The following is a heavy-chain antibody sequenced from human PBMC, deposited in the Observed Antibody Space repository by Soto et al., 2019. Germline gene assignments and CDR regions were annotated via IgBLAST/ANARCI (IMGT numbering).Heavy chain of an antibody. CDR1: GFTFSSYW. CDR2: IKQDGSEK. D-gene: IGHD6-13*01. J-gene: IGHJ4*01. Sequence: PGGSLRLSCAASGFTFSSYWMSWVRQAPGKGLEWVANIKQDGSEKYYVDSVKGRFNISRDNAKSSLYLQMNSLRAEDTAVYYCARDTGYSSSWYFASEYYLDYWRQGTLVTVSS. V-gene: IGHV3-7*01. CDR3: ARDTGYSSSWYFASEYYLDY.